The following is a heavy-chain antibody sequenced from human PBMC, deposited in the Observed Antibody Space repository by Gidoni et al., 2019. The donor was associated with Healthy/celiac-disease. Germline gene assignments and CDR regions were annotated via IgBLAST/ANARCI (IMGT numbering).Heavy chain of an antibody. CDR3: TTPLNYYGSSGYGNY. J-gene: IGHJ4*02. Sequence: EVQLVESGGGLVKPGGSLSLSCAASGFTFIHAWMSWVRQAPGKGLEWVGRIKSKTDGGTTDYAAPVKGRFTISRDDSKNTLYLQMNSLKTEDTAVYYCTTPLNYYGSSGYGNYWGQGTLVTVSS. V-gene: IGHV3-15*01. CDR2: IKSKTDGGTT. CDR1: GFTFIHAW. D-gene: IGHD3-22*01.